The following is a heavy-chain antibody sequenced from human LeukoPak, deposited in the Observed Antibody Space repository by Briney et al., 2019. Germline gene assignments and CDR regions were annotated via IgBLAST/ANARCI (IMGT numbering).Heavy chain of an antibody. CDR1: GFTFSRHG. J-gene: IGHJ4*02. CDR3: ARDRAGNYFDY. V-gene: IGHV3-30*03. D-gene: IGHD6-19*01. CDR2: ISNDGSRK. Sequence: GGSLRLSCAPSGFTFSRHGMHWVRQAPGKGLEWVAIISNDGSRKYYAHSVEGRFTISRDNSKNTLYLQMDSLRAEDTAVYYCARDRAGNYFDYWGQGTLVTVSS.